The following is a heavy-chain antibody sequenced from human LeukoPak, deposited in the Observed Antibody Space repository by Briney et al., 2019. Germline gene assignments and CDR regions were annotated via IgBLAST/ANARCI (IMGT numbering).Heavy chain of an antibody. D-gene: IGHD3-10*01. CDR3: AYGSGSHYYFDY. V-gene: IGHV4-34*01. Sequence: PSETLSLTCAVYGGSFSGYYWSWIRQPPGKGLEWIGEINHSGSTNYNPSLKSRVTISVDTSKNQFSLKLSSVTAADTAVYYCAYGSGSHYYFDYRGQGTLVTVSS. CDR2: INHSGST. CDR1: GGSFSGYY. J-gene: IGHJ4*02.